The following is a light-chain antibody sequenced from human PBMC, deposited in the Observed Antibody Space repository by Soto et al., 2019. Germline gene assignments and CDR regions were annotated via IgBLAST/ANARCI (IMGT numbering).Light chain of an antibody. CDR2: LGS. CDR1: QSLLYSNGYNY. CDR3: MQALQVPHT. J-gene: IGKJ2*01. V-gene: IGKV2-28*01. Sequence: DIVMTQSPLSLPVTPGEPASISCRSSQSLLYSNGYNYLDWYLQKPGQSPQLLIYLGSNRASGVPDRFSGSASGTDFTLKISRVEAEDVGGYYCMQALQVPHTFGQGTKLEIK.